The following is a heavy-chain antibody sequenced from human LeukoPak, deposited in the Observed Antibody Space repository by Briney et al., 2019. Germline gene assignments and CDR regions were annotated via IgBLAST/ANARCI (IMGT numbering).Heavy chain of an antibody. V-gene: IGHV3-30*04. CDR2: ISYDGSNK. CDR3: ARDPQWYSNYPGAFDI. CDR1: GFTFSSYA. Sequence: GGSLRLSCAASGFTFSSYAMHWVRQAPGKGLEGVAVISYDGSNKYYADSVKGRFTISRDNSKNTLYLQMNSLRAEDTAVYYCARDPQWYSNYPGAFDIWGQGTMVTVSS. D-gene: IGHD4-11*01. J-gene: IGHJ3*02.